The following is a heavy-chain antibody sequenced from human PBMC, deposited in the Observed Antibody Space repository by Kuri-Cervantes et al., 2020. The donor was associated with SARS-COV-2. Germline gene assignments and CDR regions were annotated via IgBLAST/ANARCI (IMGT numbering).Heavy chain of an antibody. J-gene: IGHJ4*02. CDR2: ISSSSSYI. V-gene: IGHV3-21*01. Sequence: LSLTCAASGFTFSSYSMNWVRQAPGKGLEWVSSISSSSSYIYYADSVKGRFTISRDNAKNSLYLQMNSLRAEDTAVYYCARLLPIVATTNYFDYWGQGTLVTVSS. CDR3: ARLLPIVATTNYFDY. D-gene: IGHD5-12*01. CDR1: GFTFSSYS.